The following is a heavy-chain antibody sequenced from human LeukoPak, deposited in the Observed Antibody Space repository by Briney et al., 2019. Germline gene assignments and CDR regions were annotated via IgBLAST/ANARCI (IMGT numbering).Heavy chain of an antibody. CDR3: ARDRGYCSSTSCYAYYYYYYGMDV. D-gene: IGHD2-2*01. V-gene: IGHV3-30*04. Sequence: PGRSLRLSCAASGFTFSSYAMHWVRQAPGKGLEGVAVISYDGGNKYYADSVKGRFTISRDNSKNTLYLQMNSLRAEDTAVYYCARDRGYCSSTSCYAYYYYYYGMDVWGQGTTVTVSS. J-gene: IGHJ6*02. CDR1: GFTFSSYA. CDR2: ISYDGGNK.